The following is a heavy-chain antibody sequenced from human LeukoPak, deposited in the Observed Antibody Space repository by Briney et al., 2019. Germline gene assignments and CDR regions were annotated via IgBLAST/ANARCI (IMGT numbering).Heavy chain of an antibody. CDR2: ISGSGSDT. D-gene: IGHD2-2*01. CDR3: AKCSATCYANAFDI. V-gene: IGHV3-23*01. CDR1: GFTFSSYA. J-gene: IGHJ3*02. Sequence: PGGSLRLSCAASGFTFSSYAMSWVRQAPGKGLEWVSAISGSGSDTEYADSVKGRFTISRDNSKTTLYLQMSSLRAEDTAVYYCAKCSATCYANAFDIWGQGTMVTVSS.